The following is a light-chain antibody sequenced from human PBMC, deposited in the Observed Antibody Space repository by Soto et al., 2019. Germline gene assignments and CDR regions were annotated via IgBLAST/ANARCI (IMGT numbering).Light chain of an antibody. CDR3: SSYTSSSTWV. CDR2: DVS. J-gene: IGLJ3*02. Sequence: QSVLTQPASVSGSPGQSIAISCTGTSSDVGGYNYVSWYQQHPGKTPNLMIYDVSNRPSGVSNRFSGSKSGNTASLTISGLQAEDEADYYCSSYTSSSTWVFGGVTKVTVL. V-gene: IGLV2-14*01. CDR1: SSDVGGYNY.